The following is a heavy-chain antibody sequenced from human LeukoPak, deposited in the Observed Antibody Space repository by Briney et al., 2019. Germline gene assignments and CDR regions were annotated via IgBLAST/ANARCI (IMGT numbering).Heavy chain of an antibody. D-gene: IGHD3-9*01. V-gene: IGHV1-8*01. CDR2: MNPNSGNT. J-gene: IGHJ6*03. CDR3: ARGRGDYDILTGYPYYYYYYMDA. Sequence: ASVKVSCKASGYTFTSYDINWVRQATGQGLEWMGWMNPNSGNTGYAQKFQGRVTMTRNTSISTAYMELSSLRSEDTAVYYCARGRGDYDILTGYPYYYYYYMDAWGKGTTVTVSS. CDR1: GYTFTSYD.